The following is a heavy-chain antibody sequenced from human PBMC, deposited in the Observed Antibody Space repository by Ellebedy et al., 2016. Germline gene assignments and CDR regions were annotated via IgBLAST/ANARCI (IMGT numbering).Heavy chain of an antibody. CDR2: VSYDGTNK. J-gene: IGHJ5*01. Sequence: GGSLRLXCAASGFAFSSYGMLWVRQAPGKGLEWVAVVSYDGTNKYYADSVKGRFTISRDNSKNTLYVQMNSLRAEDTAIYYCAKDDDTAVEPRALSHSGSDSWGQGTLVTVSS. D-gene: IGHD1-14*01. CDR1: GFAFSSYG. CDR3: AKDDDTAVEPRALSHSGSDS. V-gene: IGHV3-30*18.